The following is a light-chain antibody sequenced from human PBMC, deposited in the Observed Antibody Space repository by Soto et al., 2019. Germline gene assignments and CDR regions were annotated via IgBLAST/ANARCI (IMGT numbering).Light chain of an antibody. CDR3: QHYNDWPLT. CDR2: GAS. V-gene: IGKV3-15*01. CDR1: QSVSSD. Sequence: IVMTQSPATLSLSPGERATLSCRATQSVSSDLAWYQQRPGQAPRLLIYGASTMATGIPARFSGSGSGTEFTLTISGLQSEDFAVYYCQHYNDWPLTFGGGTEVEIK. J-gene: IGKJ4*01.